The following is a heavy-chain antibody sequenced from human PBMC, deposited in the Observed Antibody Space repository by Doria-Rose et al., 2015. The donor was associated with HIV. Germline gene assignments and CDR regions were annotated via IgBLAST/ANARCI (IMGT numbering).Heavy chain of an antibody. CDR3: ARAVRNGWNELEDY. D-gene: IGHD1-1*01. J-gene: IGHJ4*02. Sequence: SGKASGFPFTSYYVHWVRKAPGQGLEWMGIINPSDSTTSYAQKFQGRVTLTRDTSTSTVYMELSSLRSEDSAVYYCARAVRNGWNELEDYGGQGTLGNGSS. CDR1: GFPFTSYY. V-gene: IGHV1-46*01. CDR2: INPSDSTT.